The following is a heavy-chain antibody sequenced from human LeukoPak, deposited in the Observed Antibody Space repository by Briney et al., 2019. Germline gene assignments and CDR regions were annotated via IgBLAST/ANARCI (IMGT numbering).Heavy chain of an antibody. J-gene: IGHJ4*02. CDR2: INHSGST. V-gene: IGHV4-34*01. Sequence: SETLSLTCAVYGGSFSGYYWSWIRQPPGKGLEWIGEINHSGSTNYNPSLKSRVTISVDTSKNQFSLKLSSVTAADTAVYYCAREVDGPVLYYWGQGTLVTVSS. CDR3: AREVDGPVLYY. CDR1: GGSFSGYY. D-gene: IGHD4-17*01.